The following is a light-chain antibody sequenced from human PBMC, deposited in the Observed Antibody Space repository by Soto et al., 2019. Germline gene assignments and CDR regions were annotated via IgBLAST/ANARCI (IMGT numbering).Light chain of an antibody. J-gene: IGKJ1*01. CDR1: QSVSSSY. CDR3: QLRRT. V-gene: IGKV3-20*01. CDR2: GAS. Sequence: EIVLTQCPGTLSLSPGERVTLSCRASQSVSSSYLAWYQQKPGQAPRLLIYGASSRATGIPDRFSGSGSGTDFTLTISRLEPEDFAVYYCQLRRTFGQGTKVDIK.